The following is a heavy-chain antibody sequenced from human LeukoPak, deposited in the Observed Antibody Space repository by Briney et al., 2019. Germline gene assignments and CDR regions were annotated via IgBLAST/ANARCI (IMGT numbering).Heavy chain of an antibody. V-gene: IGHV3-23*01. D-gene: IGHD1-26*01. CDR1: GFTFSSYA. J-gene: IGHJ4*02. CDR2: IRDSGSST. CDR3: AKYGPQDSGSSHFDY. Sequence: GGSLRLSCAASGFTFSSYAMSWVRQAPGKGLEWVSAIRDSGSSTRYADSVKGRFTTSRDNSKNTLFLQMNSLRAEDTAIYYCAKYGPQDSGSSHFDYWGQGALVTVSS.